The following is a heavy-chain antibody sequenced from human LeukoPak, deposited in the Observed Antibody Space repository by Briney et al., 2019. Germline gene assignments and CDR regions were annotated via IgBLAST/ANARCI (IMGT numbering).Heavy chain of an antibody. CDR3: AREIVAGNFDP. V-gene: IGHV3-11*01. J-gene: IGHJ5*02. CDR1: GFSLNDYF. Sequence: GGSLRLSCAASGFSLNDYFMSWIRQAPGEGVEWVADIGLSDAIESYGDSVKGRFTISRDIAKNSLYLQLNTLKAEDTAVYYCAREIVAGNFDPWGQGTLVTVSS. CDR2: IGLSDAIE. D-gene: IGHD6-19*01.